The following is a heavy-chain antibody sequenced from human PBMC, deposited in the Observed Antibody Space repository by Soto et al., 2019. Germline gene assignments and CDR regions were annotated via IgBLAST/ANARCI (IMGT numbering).Heavy chain of an antibody. V-gene: IGHV1-69*13. D-gene: IGHD3-22*01. CDR1: GGTFSRNT. Sequence: SVKVSCKASGGTFSRNTVSWVRQAPGQGLEWMGGIMPIFGSANYAQKFQGRVTITADENTRTVYMELSRLRSEDTAVYYCARQFDSDTTGYYYAYWGQGTLVTVSS. CDR3: ARQFDSDTTGYYYAY. J-gene: IGHJ4*02. CDR2: IMPIFGSA.